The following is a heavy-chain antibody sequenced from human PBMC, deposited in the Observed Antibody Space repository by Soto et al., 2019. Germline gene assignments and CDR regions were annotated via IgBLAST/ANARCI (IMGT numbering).Heavy chain of an antibody. Sequence: GGSLRLSCAAPGFTFSSYWMSWVRQAPGKGLEWVANIKQDGSEKYYVDSVKGRFTISRDNAKNSLYLQMNGLRAEDTAVYYCARVGAYYYDSSGHNYGMDFWGQGTTVTVSS. CDR2: IKQDGSEK. CDR3: ARVGAYYYDSSGHNYGMDF. J-gene: IGHJ6*02. CDR1: GFTFSSYW. V-gene: IGHV3-7*03. D-gene: IGHD3-22*01.